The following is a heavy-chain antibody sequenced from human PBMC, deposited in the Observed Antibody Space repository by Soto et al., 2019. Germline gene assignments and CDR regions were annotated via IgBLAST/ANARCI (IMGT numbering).Heavy chain of an antibody. D-gene: IGHD3-3*01. Sequence: VGSLRLSCAASGFTFSSYSMNWVRQAPGKGLEWVSSISSSSSYIYYADSVKGRFTISRDNAKNSLYLQMNSLRAEDTAVYYRARDRTVITIFGVVRYGMDVWGQGTTVTV. CDR3: ARDRTVITIFGVVRYGMDV. CDR2: ISSSSSYI. CDR1: GFTFSSYS. J-gene: IGHJ6*02. V-gene: IGHV3-21*01.